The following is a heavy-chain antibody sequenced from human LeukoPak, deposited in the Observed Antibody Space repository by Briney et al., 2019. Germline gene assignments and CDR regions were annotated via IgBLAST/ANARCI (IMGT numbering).Heavy chain of an antibody. Sequence: GSLRLSCAASGFMFSSYGMHWIRQPPGKGLEWIGEINHSGSANYNPSLKSRVTISVDTSKNQFSLKLSSVTAADTAVYYCARSREGYSSSPERFYYYYMDVWGKGTTVTVSS. CDR2: INHSGSA. J-gene: IGHJ6*03. V-gene: IGHV4-34*01. CDR1: GFMFSSYG. CDR3: ARSREGYSSSPERFYYYYMDV. D-gene: IGHD6-6*01.